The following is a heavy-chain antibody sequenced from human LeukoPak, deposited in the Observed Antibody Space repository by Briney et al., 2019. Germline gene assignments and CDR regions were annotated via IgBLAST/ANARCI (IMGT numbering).Heavy chain of an antibody. CDR1: GYTLTELS. Sequence: AAVTVSYKVSGYTLTELSMHWVRQAPGKGLEWMGGFDPEDGETIYAQKFQGRVTMTEDTSTDTAYMELSSLRSEDTAVYYCATGCSSTSPPPVDVCFDYWGQGTLVTVSS. CDR2: FDPEDGET. CDR3: ATGCSSTSPPPVDVCFDY. V-gene: IGHV1-24*01. J-gene: IGHJ4*02. D-gene: IGHD2-2*01.